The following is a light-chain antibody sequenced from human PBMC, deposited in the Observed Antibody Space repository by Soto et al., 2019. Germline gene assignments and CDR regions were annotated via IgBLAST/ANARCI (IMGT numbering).Light chain of an antibody. CDR2: GAS. CDR3: QQYAGWPRT. V-gene: IGKV3-15*01. CDR1: QSIGTN. J-gene: IGKJ2*01. Sequence: ETVMTQSPATLSVSPGDRVTLSCRASQSIGTNLLWLQQSPGQPHRLLISGASDRVAGVPDRFSGSGSGTDFTLTISGLQSEDCAVYYCQQYAGWPRTFGQGTKLEIK.